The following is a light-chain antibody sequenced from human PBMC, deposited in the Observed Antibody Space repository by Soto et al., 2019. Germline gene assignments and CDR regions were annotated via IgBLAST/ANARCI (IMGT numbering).Light chain of an antibody. Sequence: EIVLTQSPGTLSLSPGERATLTCRASQSVSSTYLGWYQQKPGQAPRLLIYGASSRATGIPDRFSGSGSGTDFTLTISRLEPEHFAVYYCQQYGNSRWTFGQGTKVEIK. V-gene: IGKV3-20*01. CDR1: QSVSSTY. J-gene: IGKJ1*01. CDR2: GAS. CDR3: QQYGNSRWT.